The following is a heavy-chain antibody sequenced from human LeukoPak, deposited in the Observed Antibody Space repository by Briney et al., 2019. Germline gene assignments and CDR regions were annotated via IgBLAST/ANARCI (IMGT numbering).Heavy chain of an antibody. CDR1: GSTFITNW. Sequence: GEPLKSPCKRSGSTFITNWIGWVGQLPGKGLEWLGIIYLDDTATRYSTSFQGQVTTSADKSIHTAYLQLSSLKASDTAMYYGARQTDLDFVLVPAAVSFDYWGQGTLVTVSS. J-gene: IGHJ4*02. D-gene: IGHD2-2*03. V-gene: IGHV5-51*01. CDR3: ARQTDLDFVLVPAAVSFDY. CDR2: IYLDDTAT.